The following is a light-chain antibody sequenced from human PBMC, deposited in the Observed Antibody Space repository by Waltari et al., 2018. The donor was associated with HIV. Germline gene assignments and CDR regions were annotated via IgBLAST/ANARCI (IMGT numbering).Light chain of an antibody. CDR1: RSNIGAGYD. CDR3: QSYDNSLRASV. CDR2: TSI. V-gene: IGLV1-40*01. J-gene: IGLJ2*01. Sequence: QSVLTPPPSVSGAPGQRVTISCTGSRSNIGAGYDVHWYQQVSGSAPKLLIFTSINRPSGVPDRFSGSKSGTSASLAITGLQAEDEAEYYCQSYDNSLRASVFGGGTKLTVL.